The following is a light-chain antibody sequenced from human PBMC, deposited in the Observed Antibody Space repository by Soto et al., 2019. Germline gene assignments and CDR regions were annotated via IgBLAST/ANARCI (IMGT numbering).Light chain of an antibody. CDR2: EAS. Sequence: DIQMTQSPSTLSASVGDRVTITCGASQMIYTWLAWYQQKPGKAPKLLIYEASSLDVGVPSRFSGSGSGTEFTLTISSLKLEDFATYYCQQYSTFWTFGQGTKV. J-gene: IGKJ1*01. CDR1: QMIYTW. CDR3: QQYSTFWT. V-gene: IGKV1-5*03.